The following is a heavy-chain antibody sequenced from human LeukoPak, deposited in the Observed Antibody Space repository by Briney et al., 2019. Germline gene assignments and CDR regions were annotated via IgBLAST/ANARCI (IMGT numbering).Heavy chain of an antibody. CDR1: GYTFTSYG. J-gene: IGHJ4*02. CDR3: ARDWAIVVVPSY. V-gene: IGHV1-18*01. D-gene: IGHD3-22*01. CDR2: ISAYNGNT. Sequence: ASVKVSCKASGYTFTSYGISWVRQAPGQGLEWMGWISAYNGNTNYAQKLQGRVTMTTDTSTSTAYMELRSLRSDDTAMYYCARDWAIVVVPSYWGQGTLVTVSS.